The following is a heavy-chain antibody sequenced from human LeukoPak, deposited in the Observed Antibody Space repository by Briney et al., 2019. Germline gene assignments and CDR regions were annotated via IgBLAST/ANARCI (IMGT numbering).Heavy chain of an antibody. CDR2: ISSSGSTI. CDR3: ARAYYDSSGYYYGPYYYYYMDV. D-gene: IGHD3-22*01. V-gene: IGHV3-48*03. Sequence: GSLRLSCAASGFTFSSYEMNWVRQAPGKGLEWVSYISSSGSTIYYADSVKGRFTISRDNAKNSLYLQMNSLRAEDTAVYYCARAYYDSSGYYYGPYYYYYMDVWGKGTTVTVSS. CDR1: GFTFSSYE. J-gene: IGHJ6*03.